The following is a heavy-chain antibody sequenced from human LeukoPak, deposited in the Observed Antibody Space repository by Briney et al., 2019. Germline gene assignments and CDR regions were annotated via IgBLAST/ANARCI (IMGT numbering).Heavy chain of an antibody. D-gene: IGHD2-2*01. CDR3: AQESVVPAAFDAFDI. CDR1: GGSISSSTYY. V-gene: IGHV4-39*01. J-gene: IGHJ3*02. Sequence: SETLSLTCTVPGGSISSSTYYWDWIRQPPGKGLEWIGNINYSGSSYYNPTLKSRVTISVDTSKNQFSLKLSSVTAADTAVYYCAQESVVPAAFDAFDIWGQGTMVTVSS. CDR2: INYSGSS.